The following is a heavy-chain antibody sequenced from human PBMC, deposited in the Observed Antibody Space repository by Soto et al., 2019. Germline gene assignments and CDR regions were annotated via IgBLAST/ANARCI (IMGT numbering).Heavy chain of an antibody. CDR3: ASKGRYYDFWSGYYSAWFDP. Sequence: QVQLQESGPGLVKPSGTLSLTCAVSSGSISSSNWWSWVRQPPGKGLEWIGEIYHSGSTNYNPSLQSRVTISVDKSKNPFSLKLSSVTAADTAVYYCASKGRYYDFWSGYYSAWFDPWGQGTLVTVSS. CDR1: SGSISSSNW. J-gene: IGHJ5*02. D-gene: IGHD3-3*01. V-gene: IGHV4-4*02. CDR2: IYHSGST.